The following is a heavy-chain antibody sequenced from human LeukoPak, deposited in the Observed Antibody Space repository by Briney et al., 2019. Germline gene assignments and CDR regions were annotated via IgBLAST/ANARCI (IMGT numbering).Heavy chain of an antibody. Sequence: PGGSLRLSCAASGFTFRNYAMSWVRQAPGKGLEWVSAISGTSSSTFYADSVKGRFTISRDNSKNTLYLQMDSLRAEDTAVYYCALIGAMVSDFDYWGQGTLVTVSS. D-gene: IGHD5-18*01. CDR3: ALIGAMVSDFDY. CDR2: ISGTSSST. CDR1: GFTFRNYA. V-gene: IGHV3-23*01. J-gene: IGHJ4*02.